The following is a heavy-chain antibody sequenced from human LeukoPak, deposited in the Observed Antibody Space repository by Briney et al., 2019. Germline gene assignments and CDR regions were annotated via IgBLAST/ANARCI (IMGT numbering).Heavy chain of an antibody. CDR1: GYIFTNYG. CDR2: INTGNGNA. CDR3: ARVPLYDSNDYYYPH. V-gene: IGHV1-3*04. J-gene: IGHJ1*01. Sequence: ASVKVSCKTSGYIFTNYGMHWVRQAPGQRLEWMAWINTGNGNARYSQNFQGRVIISRDTSATTAYMELSSLRSEDTAIYYCARVPLYDSNDYYYPHWGQGTLVTVSS. D-gene: IGHD3-22*01.